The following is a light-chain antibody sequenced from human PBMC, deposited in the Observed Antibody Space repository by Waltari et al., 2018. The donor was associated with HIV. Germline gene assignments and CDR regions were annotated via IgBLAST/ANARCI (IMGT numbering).Light chain of an antibody. CDR2: DAS. J-gene: IGKJ5*01. CDR1: QSLTSG. V-gene: IGKV3-11*01. Sequence: EIFLTKSPDSLSLSPGERDTLSCRASQSLTSGVAWHQQKPGQTPRLLIFDASSRAAGIPARFRGSGSGTDFILTISSLEPEDSAVYYCQQRTNSVTFGQGTRLEIK. CDR3: QQRTNSVT.